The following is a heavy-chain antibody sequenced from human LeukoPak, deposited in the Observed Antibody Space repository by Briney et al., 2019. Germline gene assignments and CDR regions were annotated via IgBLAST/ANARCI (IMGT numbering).Heavy chain of an antibody. CDR2: INPNSGGT. CDR1: GYTFTSYG. Sequence: ASVKVSCKASGYTFTSYGISWVRQAPGQGLEWMGWINPNSGGTNYAQKFQGRVTMTRDTSISTAYMELSRLRSDDTAACYCARLWGVDAFDIWGQGTMVTVSS. CDR3: ARLWGVDAFDI. V-gene: IGHV1-2*02. J-gene: IGHJ3*02. D-gene: IGHD3-10*01.